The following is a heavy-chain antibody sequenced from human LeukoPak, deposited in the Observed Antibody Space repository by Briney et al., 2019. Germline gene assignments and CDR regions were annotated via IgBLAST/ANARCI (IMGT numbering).Heavy chain of an antibody. D-gene: IGHD1-26*01. CDR3: ARGPLYTESFAKTWFDA. Sequence: PSETLSLTCSVSDGSINSGTYYWAWIRQPPGKGLEWIGSIYYSGSTYYKPSLKGRVTIVIDMSTSQFSLNLRSVTAADTAVYFCARGPLYTESFAKTWFDAWGQGTLVTVSS. J-gene: IGHJ5*02. V-gene: IGHV4-39*01. CDR2: IYYSGST. CDR1: DGSINSGTYY.